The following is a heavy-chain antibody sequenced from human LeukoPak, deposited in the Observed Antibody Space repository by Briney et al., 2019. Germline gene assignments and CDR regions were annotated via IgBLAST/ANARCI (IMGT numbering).Heavy chain of an antibody. CDR2: IYYSGST. CDR1: GGSISSYY. CDR3: WGLPSSWDYYYYMDV. V-gene: IGHV4-59*08. J-gene: IGHJ6*03. Sequence: SETLSLTCTVSGGSISSYYWSWIRQPPGKGLEWIGYIYYSGSTNYNPSLKSRVTISVDTSKNQFSLKLSSVTAADTAVYYCWGLPSSWDYYYYMDVWGKGTTVTVSS. D-gene: IGHD6-13*01.